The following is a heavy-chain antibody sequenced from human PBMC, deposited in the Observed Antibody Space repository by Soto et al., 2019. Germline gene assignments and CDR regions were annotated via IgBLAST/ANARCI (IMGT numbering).Heavy chain of an antibody. CDR1: GFSFSSHV. D-gene: IGHD2-21*01. V-gene: IGHV3-23*04. J-gene: IGHJ4*02. Sequence: EVQLVDSGGDLVQPGGSLRLSCEASGFSFSSHVMRWVRQAPGKGLEWVSSIIGSVGGTYYADSGKGRFIISRDHSKNTLYLQMNSVRVEDTAVYYCAKGWCDYWGQGTLVTVSS. CDR2: IIGSVGGT. CDR3: AKGWCDY.